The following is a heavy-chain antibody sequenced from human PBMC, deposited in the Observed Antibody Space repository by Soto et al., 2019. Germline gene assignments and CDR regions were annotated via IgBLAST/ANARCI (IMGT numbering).Heavy chain of an antibody. CDR2: ISAYNGNT. CDR3: ARDLKDYDFWSGPGTNWFDP. J-gene: IGHJ5*02. D-gene: IGHD3-3*01. Sequence: ASVKVSCKASGYTFTSYGISWVRQATGQGLEWMGWISAYNGNTNYAQKLQGRVTMTTDTSTSTAYMELRSLRSDDTAVYYCARDLKDYDFWSGPGTNWFDPWGQGTLVTVSS. V-gene: IGHV1-18*01. CDR1: GYTFTSYG.